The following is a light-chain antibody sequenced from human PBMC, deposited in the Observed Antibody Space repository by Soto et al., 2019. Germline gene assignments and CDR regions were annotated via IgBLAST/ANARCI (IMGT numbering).Light chain of an antibody. CDR2: YAS. V-gene: IGKV3-15*01. Sequence: MTQSPSSLSASVGDRVTFSCRASQSVTSNLAWYQHKPGQAPRLLISYASSGATGIPARFSGSGSGTEFTLTINSLQSEDFAVYYCQQYHHWPVTFGGGTKVDIK. CDR3: QQYHHWPVT. CDR1: QSVTSN. J-gene: IGKJ4*01.